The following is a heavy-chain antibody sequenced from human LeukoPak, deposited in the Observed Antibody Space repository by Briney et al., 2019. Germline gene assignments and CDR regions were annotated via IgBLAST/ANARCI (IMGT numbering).Heavy chain of an antibody. CDR2: ISSSSSYI. Sequence: PGGSLRLSCAASGFTFSSYSMNWVRQAPGKGLEWVSSISSSSSYIYYADSVKGRFTISRDNAKNSLCLQMNSLRAEDTAVYYCAGGRGSGTLNQLDYWGQGTLVTVSS. J-gene: IGHJ4*02. CDR1: GFTFSSYS. V-gene: IGHV3-21*01. CDR3: AGGRGSGTLNQLDY. D-gene: IGHD3-10*01.